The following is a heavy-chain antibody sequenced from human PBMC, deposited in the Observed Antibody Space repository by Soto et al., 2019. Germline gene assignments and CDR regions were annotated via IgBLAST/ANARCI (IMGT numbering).Heavy chain of an antibody. Sequence: GGSLRLSCAASGFTFSSYAMSWVRQAPGKGLEWVSAISGSGGSTYYADSVKGRFTISRDNSKNTLYLQMNSLRAEDTAVYYCAKDRDGCNYEASAFDIWGQGAMVTVSS. J-gene: IGHJ3*02. CDR1: GFTFSSYA. CDR3: AKDRDGCNYEASAFDI. CDR2: ISGSGGST. D-gene: IGHD5-12*01. V-gene: IGHV3-23*01.